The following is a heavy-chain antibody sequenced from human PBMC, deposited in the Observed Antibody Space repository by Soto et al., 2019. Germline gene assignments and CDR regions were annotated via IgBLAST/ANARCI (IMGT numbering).Heavy chain of an antibody. CDR2: IYYSGST. V-gene: IGHV4-39*01. CDR1: GGSISSSSYY. D-gene: IGHD3-16*01. CDR3: ARLSYTLGNSFDY. J-gene: IGHJ4*02. Sequence: QLQLQESGPGLVKPSETLSLTCTVSGGSISSSSYYWGWIRQPPGKGLEWIGSIYYSGSTYYNPSLKSRVTISVDTSKNQFSLKLSSVTAADTAVYYCARLSYTLGNSFDYWGQGTLVTVSS.